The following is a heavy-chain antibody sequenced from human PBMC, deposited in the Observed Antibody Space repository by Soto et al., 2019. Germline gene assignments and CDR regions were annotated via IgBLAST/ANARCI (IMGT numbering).Heavy chain of an antibody. V-gene: IGHV3-7*01. J-gene: IGHJ4*02. CDR3: ARDLGRGYFDWLLEGGNYFDY. Sequence: GGSLRLSCAASGFTFSSYWMSWVRQAPGKGLEWVANIKQDGSEKHYVDSVKGRFTISRDNAKNSLYLQMNSLRAEDTAVYYCARDLGRGYFDWLLEGGNYFDYWGQGTLVTVSS. CDR2: IKQDGSEK. CDR1: GFTFSSYW. D-gene: IGHD3-9*01.